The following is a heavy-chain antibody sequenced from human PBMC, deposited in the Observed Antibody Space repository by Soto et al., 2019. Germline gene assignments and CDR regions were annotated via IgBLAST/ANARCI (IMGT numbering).Heavy chain of an antibody. CDR3: ARDTGRQLVHGMDV. CDR1: GDSVSSNSAA. D-gene: IGHD6-13*01. J-gene: IGHJ6*02. V-gene: IGHV6-1*01. Sequence: SQTLSLTCXISGDSVSSNSAAWNWIRQSPSRGLEWLGRTYYRSKWYNDYAVSEKSRITINPDTSKNQFPLQLNSVTPEDTAVYYCARDTGRQLVHGMDVWGQGTTVTVSS. CDR2: TYYRSKWYN.